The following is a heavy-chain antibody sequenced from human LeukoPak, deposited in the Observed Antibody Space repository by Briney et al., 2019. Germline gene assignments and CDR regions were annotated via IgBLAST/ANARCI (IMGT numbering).Heavy chain of an antibody. J-gene: IGHJ6*02. CDR3: ARDLTDAEWLYGMDV. V-gene: IGHV1-18*01. Sequence: ASVKVSCKASGYTFTSYGISWVRQAPGQGLEWMGWISAYNGNTNYAQKLQGRVTMTTDTSTSTAYMELRSLRSDDTAVYYCARDLTDAEWLYGMDVWGQGTTVTVSS. CDR1: GYTFTSYG. D-gene: IGHD3-3*01. CDR2: ISAYNGNT.